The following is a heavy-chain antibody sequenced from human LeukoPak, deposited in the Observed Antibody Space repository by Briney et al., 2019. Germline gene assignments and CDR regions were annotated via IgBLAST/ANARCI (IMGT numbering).Heavy chain of an antibody. V-gene: IGHV3-48*04. CDR2: ISSSGSTI. D-gene: IGHD2-15*01. Sequence: GGSLRLSCAASGFTFSSYAMSWVRQAPGKGLEWVSYISSSGSTIYYADSVKGRFTISRDNAKNSLYLQMNSLRAEDTAVYYCASHCSGGSCYHIKARNYYYGMDVWGQGTTVTVSS. CDR3: ASHCSGGSCYHIKARNYYYGMDV. CDR1: GFTFSSYA. J-gene: IGHJ6*02.